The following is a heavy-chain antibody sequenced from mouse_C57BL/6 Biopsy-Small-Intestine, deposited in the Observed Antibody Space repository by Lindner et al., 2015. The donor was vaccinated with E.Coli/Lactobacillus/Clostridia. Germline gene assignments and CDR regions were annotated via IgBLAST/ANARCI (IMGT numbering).Heavy chain of an antibody. D-gene: IGHD2-2*01. Sequence: VQLQESGPELVKPGASVKISCKASGYAFSSSWMNWVKQRPGKGLEWIGRIYPGDGDTNCSGMFKGKVTLTADKSSSTAYMQLSSLTSEDSAVYFCARSHNGFYAMDYWGQGASVTVSS. CDR1: GYAFSSSW. CDR3: ARSHNGFYAMDY. V-gene: IGHV1-82*01. J-gene: IGHJ4*01. CDR2: IYPGDGDT.